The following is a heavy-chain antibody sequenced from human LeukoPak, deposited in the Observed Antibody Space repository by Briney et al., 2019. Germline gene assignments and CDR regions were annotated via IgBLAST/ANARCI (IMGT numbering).Heavy chain of an antibody. D-gene: IGHD3-10*01. CDR3: ARRGYYYGSGSYYKDQLYYYYYMDV. CDR2: IYTSGST. Sequence: SQTLSLTCTVSGGSISSGSYYWSWIRQPAGKGLEWIGRIYTSGSTNYNPSLKSRVTISVDTSKNQFSLKLSSVTAADTAVYYCARRGYYYGSGSYYKDQLYYYYYMDVWSKGTTVTVSS. CDR1: GGSISSGSYY. J-gene: IGHJ6*03. V-gene: IGHV4-61*02.